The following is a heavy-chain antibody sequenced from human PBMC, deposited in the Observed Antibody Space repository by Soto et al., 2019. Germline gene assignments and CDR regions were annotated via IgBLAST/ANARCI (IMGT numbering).Heavy chain of an antibody. CDR3: ARGRYDYIWGSYRDGDYYYYYMDV. D-gene: IGHD3-16*02. Sequence: ASVKVSCKASGYTFPSYYMHWVRQAPGQGLEWMGIINPSGGSTSYAQKFQGRVTMTRDTSTSTVYMELSSLRSEDTAVYYCARGRYDYIWGSYRDGDYYYYYMDVWGKGTTVTVSS. CDR1: GYTFPSYY. CDR2: INPSGGST. V-gene: IGHV1-46*03. J-gene: IGHJ6*03.